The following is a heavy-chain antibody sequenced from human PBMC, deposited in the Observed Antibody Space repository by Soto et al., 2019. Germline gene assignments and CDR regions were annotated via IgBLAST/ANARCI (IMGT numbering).Heavy chain of an antibody. J-gene: IGHJ4*02. CDR1: GGTFSSYA. CDR2: IIPIFGTA. V-gene: IGHV1-69*12. CDR3: ARGGWRSSSWYPLDY. Sequence: QVQLVQSGAEVKKPGSSVKVSCKASGGTFSSYAISWVRQAPGQGLEWMGGIIPIFGTANYAQKFQGRVTITADESTSXAYMELSXLXSXDTAVYYCARGGWRSSSWYPLDYWGQGTLVTVSS. D-gene: IGHD6-13*01.